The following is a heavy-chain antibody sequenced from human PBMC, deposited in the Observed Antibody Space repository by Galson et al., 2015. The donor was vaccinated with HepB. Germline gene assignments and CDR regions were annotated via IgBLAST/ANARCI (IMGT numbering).Heavy chain of an antibody. Sequence: SLRLSCAASGFTFSSYGMHWVRKAPGKGLEWVAVIWYDGSNKYYADSVKGRFTISRDNSKNTLYLQMNSLRAEDTAVYYRAREGNTMVRGVPRRWYFDLWGRGTLVTVSS. J-gene: IGHJ2*01. CDR3: AREGNTMVRGVPRRWYFDL. CDR1: GFTFSSYG. D-gene: IGHD3-10*01. CDR2: IWYDGSNK. V-gene: IGHV3-33*08.